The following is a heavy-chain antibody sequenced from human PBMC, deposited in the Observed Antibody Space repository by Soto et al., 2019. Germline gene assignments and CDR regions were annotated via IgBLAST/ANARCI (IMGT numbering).Heavy chain of an antibody. D-gene: IGHD3-10*01. CDR1: GYTFTSYD. Sequence: ASVKVSCKASGYTFTSYDINWVRQATGQGLEWMGWMNPNSGNTGYAQKFQGRVTMTRNTSISTAYMELSSLRSEDTAVYYCARVLGAFALGGYAFDIWGQGTMVTVSS. V-gene: IGHV1-8*01. CDR2: MNPNSGNT. J-gene: IGHJ3*02. CDR3: ARVLGAFALGGYAFDI.